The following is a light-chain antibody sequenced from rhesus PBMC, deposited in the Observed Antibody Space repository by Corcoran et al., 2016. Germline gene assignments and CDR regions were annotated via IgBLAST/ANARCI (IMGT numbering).Light chain of an antibody. Sequence: QAAPTQSPSVSGSPGQSVTISCPGTSSDIGGYDRVSWYQQHPGKAPKLIIYEVSKRPSGVSDRFSGSKSANTASLTISGLQAEDEADYYCSSYASGSTYIFGVGTQLTVL. CDR2: EVS. V-gene: IGLV2-13*03. CDR1: SSDIGGYDR. J-gene: IGLJ1*01. CDR3: SSYASGSTYI.